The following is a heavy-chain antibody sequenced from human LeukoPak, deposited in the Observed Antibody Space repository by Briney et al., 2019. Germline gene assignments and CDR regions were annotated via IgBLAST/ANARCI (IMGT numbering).Heavy chain of an antibody. CDR2: VNHSGYT. J-gene: IGHJ4*02. V-gene: IGHV4-34*01. D-gene: IGHD4-17*01. CDR3: ARMTTGHDF. Sequence: PSETLSLTCAVSGTSFSSYYWSWIRQPPGKGLEWIGEVNHSGYTNDNPSLKSRDTISVDTSKNQFSLRLRSVTAADTAVYFCARMTTGHDFWGQGTLVTVSS. CDR1: GTSFSSYY.